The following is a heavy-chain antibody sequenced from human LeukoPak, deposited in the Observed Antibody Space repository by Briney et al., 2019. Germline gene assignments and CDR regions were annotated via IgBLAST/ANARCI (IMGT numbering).Heavy chain of an antibody. CDR2: ISGSGGST. D-gene: IGHD4-17*01. CDR3: AKNYGDYGYFDY. V-gene: IGHV3-23*01. J-gene: IGHJ4*02. Sequence: GGSLRLSCAASGFTFSSCAMSWVRQAPGKGLEWVSAISGSGGSTYYADSVKGRFTISRDNSKNTLYLQMNSLRAEDTAVYYCAKNYGDYGYFDYWGQGTLVTVSS. CDR1: GFTFSSCA.